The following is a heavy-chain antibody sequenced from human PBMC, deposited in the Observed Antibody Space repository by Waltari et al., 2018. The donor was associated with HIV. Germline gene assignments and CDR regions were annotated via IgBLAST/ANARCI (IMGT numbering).Heavy chain of an antibody. Sequence: QVHLQESGPGLVKPSETLSLTCTVSGASLSSTFYYWGWFRQPPGKGLEWIGSIYFRGTTYYNPSLGSRVTISEDSSTNQFSLTLTSVTAADTAVYYCATLYYYDSNVWGPLYYFDYWGQGTLVTVPS. J-gene: IGHJ4*02. CDR2: IYFRGTT. CDR1: GASLSSTFYY. V-gene: IGHV4-39*01. D-gene: IGHD3-22*01. CDR3: ATLYYYDSNVWGPLYYFDY.